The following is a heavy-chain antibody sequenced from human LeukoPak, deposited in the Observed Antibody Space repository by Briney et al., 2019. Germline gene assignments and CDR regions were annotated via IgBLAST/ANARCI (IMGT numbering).Heavy chain of an antibody. J-gene: IGHJ6*03. CDR2: TYTSGST. CDR3: ARERGYSSSWTDYYYYMDV. CDR1: GGSISSYY. Sequence: SETLSLTCTVSGGSISSYYWSWIRQPAGKGLEWIGRTYTSGSTNYNPSLKSRVTISVDKSKNQFSLKLSSVTAADTAVYYCARERGYSSSWTDYYYYMDVWGKGTTVTVSS. D-gene: IGHD6-13*01. V-gene: IGHV4-4*07.